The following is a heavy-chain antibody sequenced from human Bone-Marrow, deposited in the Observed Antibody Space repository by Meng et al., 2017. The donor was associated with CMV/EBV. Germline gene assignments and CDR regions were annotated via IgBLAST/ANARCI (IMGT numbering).Heavy chain of an antibody. CDR3: ARDLPGRGIAALYNWFDP. V-gene: IGHV1-8*03. CDR2: MNPNSGNT. D-gene: IGHD6-6*01. Sequence: ASVKVSCKASGYTFTSYDINWVRQATGQGLEWMGWMNPNSGNTGYAQKFQGRVTITADKSTSTAYMELSSLRSEDTAVYYCARDLPGRGIAALYNWFDPWGQGTLVTASS. J-gene: IGHJ5*02. CDR1: GYTFTSYD.